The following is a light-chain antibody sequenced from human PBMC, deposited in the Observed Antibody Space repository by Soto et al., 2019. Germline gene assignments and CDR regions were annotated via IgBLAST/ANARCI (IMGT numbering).Light chain of an antibody. CDR1: QSVSSN. Sequence: EIVMTQSPATLSLSPGERATLSCRASQSVSSNLAWYQQKPGQAPRLLIYGASTRATGIPARFSGSGSGTELTLTISSLQSEDFAVYYCQQYHNWPPLTFGGGTKVEIK. CDR2: GAS. J-gene: IGKJ4*01. CDR3: QQYHNWPPLT. V-gene: IGKV3-15*01.